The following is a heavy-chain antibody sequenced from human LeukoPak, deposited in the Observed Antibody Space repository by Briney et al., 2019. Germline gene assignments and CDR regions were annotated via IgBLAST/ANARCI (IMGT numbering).Heavy chain of an antibody. V-gene: IGHV1-69*13. J-gene: IGHJ5*02. CDR1: GGTFSSYA. CDR2: IIPIFGTA. CDR3: ARATWTILNWFDP. Sequence: GASVKVSCKASGGTFSSYAISWVRQAPGQGLEWMGGIIPIFGTANYAQKFQGGVTITADESTSTAYMELSSLRSEDTAVYYCARATWTILNWFDPWGQGTLVTVSS. D-gene: IGHD3/OR15-3a*01.